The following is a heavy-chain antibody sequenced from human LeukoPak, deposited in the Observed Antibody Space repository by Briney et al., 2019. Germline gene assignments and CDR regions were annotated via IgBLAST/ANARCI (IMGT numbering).Heavy chain of an antibody. D-gene: IGHD1-26*01. Sequence: SETLSLTCTVSGGSISSSSYYWGWIRQPPGKGLEWIGNIYNSGSAYYNPSLKSRVTISIDTSKNQFSLRLSSVIAADTAVYYCARDPVGGSTIFDYWGQGTLVTVSS. CDR2: IYNSGSA. CDR1: GGSISSSSYY. J-gene: IGHJ4*02. CDR3: ARDPVGGSTIFDY. V-gene: IGHV4-39*02.